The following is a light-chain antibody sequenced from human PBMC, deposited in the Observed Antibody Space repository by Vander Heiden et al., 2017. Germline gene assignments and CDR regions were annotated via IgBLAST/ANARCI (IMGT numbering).Light chain of an antibody. V-gene: IGKV3-15*01. CDR2: GAS. CDR3: QQYNNWPWT. CDR1: QSVDNN. Sequence: IVKTQSPATLSVSPGERATLSCRASQSVDNNLVWYQQNPGQAPRLLIYGASTRATGVPARFSASGSGTQFTLTISSLQSEDVAVYYCQQYNNWPWTFGQGTKVEIK. J-gene: IGKJ1*01.